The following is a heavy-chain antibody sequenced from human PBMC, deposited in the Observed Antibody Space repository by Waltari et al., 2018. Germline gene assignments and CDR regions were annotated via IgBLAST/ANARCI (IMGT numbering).Heavy chain of an antibody. CDR3: ARDQPFIAARPFDY. Sequence: QVQLVQSGAEVKKPGASVKVSCKASGYTFTSYAMHWVRQAPGQRLEWMGWINAGNGNTKYPQKFQGRVTITRDTSASTAYMELSSLGSEDTAVYYCARDQPFIAARPFDYWGQGTLVTVSS. CDR2: INAGNGNT. V-gene: IGHV1-3*01. J-gene: IGHJ4*02. D-gene: IGHD6-6*01. CDR1: GYTFTSYA.